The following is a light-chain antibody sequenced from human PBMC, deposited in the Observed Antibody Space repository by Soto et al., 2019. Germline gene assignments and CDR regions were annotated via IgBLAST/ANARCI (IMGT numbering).Light chain of an antibody. V-gene: IGKV3-15*01. CDR3: QQYNVYSWT. CDR2: GAS. CDR1: PSVTNY. J-gene: IGKJ1*01. Sequence: EIGLTKSPSTLALSPGERATLSCRASPSVTNYLAWYQQKPGQPPRLLIYGASTRATGIAARFGGSGSGTEFTLTISSLQPDDFATYYCQQYNVYSWTFCQGTKVDIK.